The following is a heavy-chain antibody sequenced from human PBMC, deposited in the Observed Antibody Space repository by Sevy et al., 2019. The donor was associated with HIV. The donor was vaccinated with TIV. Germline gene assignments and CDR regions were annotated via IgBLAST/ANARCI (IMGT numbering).Heavy chain of an antibody. CDR2: IYYSGST. Sequence: SETLSLTCTVSGGSISSYYWSWIRQPPGKGLEWIGYIYYSGSTNYNPSLKSRVTISVDTSKNQFSLKLSSVTAADTAVYYCVRERRDSSGFDYWGQGTLVTVSS. CDR3: VRERRDSSGFDY. CDR1: GGSISSYY. J-gene: IGHJ4*02. D-gene: IGHD3-22*01. V-gene: IGHV4-59*01.